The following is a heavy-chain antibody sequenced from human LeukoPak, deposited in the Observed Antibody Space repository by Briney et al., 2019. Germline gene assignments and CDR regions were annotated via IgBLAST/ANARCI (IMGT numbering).Heavy chain of an antibody. CDR1: GFTFSSYG. D-gene: IGHD4-17*01. CDR2: IRYDGSNK. V-gene: IGHV3-30*02. Sequence: GGSLRLSCAASGFTFSSYGMHWVRQAPGKGPEWVAFIRYDGSNKYYADSVKGRFTISRDNSKNTLYLQMNSLRAEDTAVYYCAKARVTTVTTLHDAFDIWGQGTMVTVSS. J-gene: IGHJ3*02. CDR3: AKARVTTVTTLHDAFDI.